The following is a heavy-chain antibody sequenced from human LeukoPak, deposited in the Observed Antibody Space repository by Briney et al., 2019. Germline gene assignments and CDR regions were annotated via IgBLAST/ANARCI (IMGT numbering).Heavy chain of an antibody. D-gene: IGHD6-13*01. Sequence: SKTLSLTCTVSGDSISSYYWSWIRQPPGMRLEWIGYIYHSGSTNYNPSLKSRVTISADTSKYQFSLKLSSVTAADTAVYYCATGYSSTWYYFDYWGQGTLVTVSS. CDR1: GDSISSYY. CDR2: IYHSGST. J-gene: IGHJ4*02. V-gene: IGHV4-59*01. CDR3: ATGYSSTWYYFDY.